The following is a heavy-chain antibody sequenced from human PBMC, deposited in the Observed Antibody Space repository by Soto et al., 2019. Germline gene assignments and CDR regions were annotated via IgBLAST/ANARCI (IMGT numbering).Heavy chain of an antibody. J-gene: IGHJ4*02. D-gene: IGHD1-7*01. CDR1: GFTFSTYS. CDR2: ISSSSSYI. Sequence: GGSLRLSCAASGFTFSTYSMNWVRQAPGKGLEWVSCISSSSSYIYYADSVKGRFTISRDNAKNLLYLQMDSLRAEDTAVYYCAKDRRAGGNYGFYSDFWGQGALVTVSS. CDR3: AKDRRAGGNYGFYSDF. V-gene: IGHV3-21*01.